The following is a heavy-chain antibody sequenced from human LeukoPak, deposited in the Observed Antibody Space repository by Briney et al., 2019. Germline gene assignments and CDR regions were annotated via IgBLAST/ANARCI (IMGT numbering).Heavy chain of an antibody. CDR1: GGAFSSYA. CDR2: IMPILGIA. J-gene: IGHJ4*02. Sequence: SVKVSCKASGGAFSSYAISWVRQAPGQGLEWMGRIMPILGIANYAQKFQGRVTMTRGTSTSTVYMELSSLRSEDTAVYYCAREEDCSSTNCYTDKAFDYWGQGTLVTVSS. D-gene: IGHD2-2*02. V-gene: IGHV1-69*04. CDR3: AREEDCSSTNCYTDKAFDY.